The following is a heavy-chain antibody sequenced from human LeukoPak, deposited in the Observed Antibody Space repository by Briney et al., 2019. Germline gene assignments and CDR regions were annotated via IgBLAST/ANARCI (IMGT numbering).Heavy chain of an antibody. CDR1: GYTLTELS. J-gene: IGHJ6*02. CDR2: FDPEDGET. CDR3: ATVPSSCWPNYYYYGMDV. Sequence: ASVKVSCKVSGYTLTELSMHWVRQAPGKGLEWMGGFDPEDGETIYAQKFQGRVTMTEDTSTDTAYMELSSLRSEDTAVYYCATVPSSCWPNYYYYGMDVLGQGTTVTVSS. V-gene: IGHV1-24*01. D-gene: IGHD6-19*01.